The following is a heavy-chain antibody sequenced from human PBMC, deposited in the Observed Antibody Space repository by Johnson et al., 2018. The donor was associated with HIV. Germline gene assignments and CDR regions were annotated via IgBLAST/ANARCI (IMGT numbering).Heavy chain of an antibody. CDR1: GFTFSSYA. CDR2: ISYDGSNK. D-gene: IGHD2-2*01. Sequence: VQLVESGGGVVQPGRSMRLSCAASGFTFSSYAMHWVRLAPGKGLEWVALISYDGSNKFYADSVKGRFTNSRDKSKKTRYLQMNSLRLEDTAIYYCARAAIVVLPAGAFDIWGRGTMVTVSS. CDR3: ARAAIVVLPAGAFDI. J-gene: IGHJ3*02. V-gene: IGHV3-30*04.